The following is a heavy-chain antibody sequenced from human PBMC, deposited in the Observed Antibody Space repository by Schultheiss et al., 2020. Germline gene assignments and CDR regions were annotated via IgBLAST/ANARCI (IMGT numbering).Heavy chain of an antibody. J-gene: IGHJ4*02. CDR2: ISYDGSNK. CDR3: ARSTYYDFWSGYYDPGNYYFDY. CDR1: GFTFSSYG. Sequence: GGSLRLSCAASGFTFSSYGMHWVRQAPGKGLEWVAVISYDGSNKYYADSVKGRFTISRDNSKNTLYLQMNSLRAEDTAVYYCARSTYYDFWSGYYDPGNYYFDYWGQGTLVTVSS. D-gene: IGHD3-3*01. V-gene: IGHV3-30*03.